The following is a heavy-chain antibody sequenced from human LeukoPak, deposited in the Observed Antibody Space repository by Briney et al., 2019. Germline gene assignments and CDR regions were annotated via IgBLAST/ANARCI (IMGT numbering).Heavy chain of an antibody. CDR1: GFTFNNYG. D-gene: IGHD2-21*02. Sequence: PGLSLRLSCEASGFTFNNYGMHWVRQAPGKGLEWVAIISYGGSNQYYADSVKGRFTISRDNSKNTLYLQTNSLRTEDTAIYYCAKDPSLRVTLPVWGQGTLVTVSS. V-gene: IGHV3-30*18. J-gene: IGHJ4*02. CDR3: AKDPSLRVTLPV. CDR2: ISYGGSNQ.